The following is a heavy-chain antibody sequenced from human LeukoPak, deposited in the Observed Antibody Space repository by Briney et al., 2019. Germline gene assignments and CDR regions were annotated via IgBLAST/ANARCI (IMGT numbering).Heavy chain of an antibody. Sequence: SGGSLRLSCAASGFTFSSYSMNWVRQAPGKGLEWVSSISSSSSYIYYADSVKGRFTISRDNAKNSLYLQMNSLRAEDMALYYCAKDLSTGAFDIWGQGTMVTVSS. CDR3: AKDLSTGAFDI. D-gene: IGHD1-14*01. J-gene: IGHJ3*02. V-gene: IGHV3-21*04. CDR2: ISSSSSYI. CDR1: GFTFSSYS.